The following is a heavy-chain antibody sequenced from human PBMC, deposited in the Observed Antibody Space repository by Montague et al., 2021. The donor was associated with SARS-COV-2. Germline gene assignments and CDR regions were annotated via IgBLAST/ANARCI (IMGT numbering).Heavy chain of an antibody. CDR3: ARGYMAGDCTGYDY. J-gene: IGHJ4*02. D-gene: IGHD2-8*01. Sequence: SLRLSCAASGFIFSTYSVNWVRQAPGKGLEWVSSTSCSGSYVFYADSVKGRFTISRDNAKNTLYLHMNSLRAEDTAVYYCARGYMAGDCTGYDYWGQGTLVTVSS. CDR2: TSCSGSYV. V-gene: IGHV3-21*01. CDR1: GFIFSTYS.